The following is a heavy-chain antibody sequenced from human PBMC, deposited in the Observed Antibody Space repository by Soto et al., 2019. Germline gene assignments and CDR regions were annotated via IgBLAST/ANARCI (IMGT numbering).Heavy chain of an antibody. CDR1: GFRFSDYK. J-gene: IGHJ4*02. Sequence: GGSLRLSCAASGFRFSDYKMIWVRQAPGKGLEWVSYISGSGSTIYYADSVKGRFTISKDNSKNMLFLQMNSLRAEDTAMYYCATEGSGENYWPLDCWGQGTLVTVSS. CDR3: ATEGSGENYWPLDC. D-gene: IGHD1-7*01. V-gene: IGHV3-48*01. CDR2: ISGSGSTI.